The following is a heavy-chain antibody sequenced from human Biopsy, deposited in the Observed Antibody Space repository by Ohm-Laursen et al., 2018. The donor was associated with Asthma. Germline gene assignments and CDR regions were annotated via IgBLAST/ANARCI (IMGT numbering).Heavy chain of an antibody. D-gene: IGHD3-22*01. CDR1: GFAVSRDH. V-gene: IGHV3-53*01. Sequence: SLRLSCAASGFAVSRDHMFWVRQAPGKGLEWVSVIYSGGTSHTADSVRGRFNISRDYSKNTLYLQMHSLRAEDTAVYYCARGDSSNWSHYYFDYRGQGTLVTVSS. J-gene: IGHJ4*02. CDR2: IYSGGTS. CDR3: ARGDSSNWSHYYFDY.